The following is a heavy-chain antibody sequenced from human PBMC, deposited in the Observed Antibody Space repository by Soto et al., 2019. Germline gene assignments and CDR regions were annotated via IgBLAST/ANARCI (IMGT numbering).Heavy chain of an antibody. J-gene: IGHJ4*02. CDR3: ARDHRGSFDYFDY. V-gene: IGHV3-21*01. D-gene: IGHD6-13*01. CDR2: ISSSSSYI. CDR1: GFTFSSYS. Sequence: TGGSLRLSCAASGFTFSSYSMNWVRQAPGKGLEWVSSISSSSSYIYYADSVKGRFTISRDDAKNSLYLQMNSLRAEDTAVYYCARDHRGSFDYFDYWGQGTLVTVSS.